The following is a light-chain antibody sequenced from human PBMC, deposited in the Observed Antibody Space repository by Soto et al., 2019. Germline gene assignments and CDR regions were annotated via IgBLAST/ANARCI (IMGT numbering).Light chain of an antibody. J-gene: IGLJ1*01. Sequence: QSVLTQPASVSVSPGQSITIACTATSSDIGGYYYVSWYQHHTGKAPKLLIYQVTNRPSRVSNRFSGSKSGNTAALTISGLQADDEADYYCTSYSSSDIFYVFGTGPKVTVL. CDR1: SSDIGGYYY. CDR3: TSYSSSDIFYV. V-gene: IGLV2-14*01. CDR2: QVT.